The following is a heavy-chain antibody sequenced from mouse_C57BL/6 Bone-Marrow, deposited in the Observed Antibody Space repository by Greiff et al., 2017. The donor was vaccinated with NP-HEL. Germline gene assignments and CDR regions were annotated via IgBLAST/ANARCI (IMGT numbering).Heavy chain of an antibody. J-gene: IGHJ1*03. V-gene: IGHV1-82*01. CDR2: IYPGDGDT. CDR3: ARSDYYGSSDWYFDV. CDR1: GYAFSSSW. Sequence: QVHVKQSGPELVKPGASVKISCKASGYAFSSSWMNWVKQRPGKGLEWIGRIYPGDGDTKYNGKFKGKATMTADKSSSTAYMQLSSLTSEDSAVYFCARSDYYGSSDWYFDVWGTVTTVTVSS. D-gene: IGHD1-1*01.